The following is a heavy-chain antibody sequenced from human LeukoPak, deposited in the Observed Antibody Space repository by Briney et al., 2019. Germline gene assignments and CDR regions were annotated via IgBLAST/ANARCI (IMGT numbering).Heavy chain of an antibody. CDR1: GFTFSSYA. CDR2: ISGSGGST. V-gene: IGHV3-23*01. Sequence: GGSLTLSCAASGFTFSSYAMSWVRQAPGKGLEWVSAISGSGGSTYYADSVKGRFTISRDNSKNTLYLQMNSLRAEDTAVYYCAKDTYYYDSPLNYHLGDFDYWGQGTLVTVSS. CDR3: AKDTYYYDSPLNYHLGDFDY. D-gene: IGHD3-22*01. J-gene: IGHJ4*02.